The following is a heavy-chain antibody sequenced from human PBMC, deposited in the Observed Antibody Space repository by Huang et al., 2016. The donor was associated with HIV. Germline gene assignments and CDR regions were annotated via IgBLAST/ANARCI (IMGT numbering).Heavy chain of an antibody. V-gene: IGHV1-46*01. Sequence: QVQLVQSEAEVKKPGASVKVSCKTSGYTFTSYYMHWVRQAPGQGLEWMGIINPSSGSTTYTQKFQGRVSMSRDTSTSTVYMELSSLRSEDTAVYYCARPQIHHSRAFDIWGQGTMVTVSS. CDR1: GYTFTSYY. D-gene: IGHD2-15*01. CDR3: ARPQIHHSRAFDI. CDR2: INPSSGST. J-gene: IGHJ3*02.